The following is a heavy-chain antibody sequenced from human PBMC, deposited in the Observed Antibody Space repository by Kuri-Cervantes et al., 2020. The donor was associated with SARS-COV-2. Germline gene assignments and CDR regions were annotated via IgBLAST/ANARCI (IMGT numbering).Heavy chain of an antibody. CDR2: IYDTGKS. J-gene: IGHJ4*02. CDR1: YASMTSFY. Sequence: SETLSLTCTVSYASMTSFYWSWIRQSPGRGLEWIGYIYDTGKSNYNPSLESRVSMSLAASESRFFLTLTSVTAADTAMYYCASGNDFSLDYWGQGTLVTVSS. V-gene: IGHV4-59*01. D-gene: IGHD4-11*01. CDR3: ASGNDFSLDY.